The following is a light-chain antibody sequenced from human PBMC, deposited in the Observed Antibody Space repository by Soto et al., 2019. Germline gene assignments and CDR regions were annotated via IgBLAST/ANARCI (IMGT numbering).Light chain of an antibody. CDR1: HRVTNNY. V-gene: IGKV3-20*01. Sequence: ENVLTQSPGTLSLSPGERATLSCRASHRVTNNYIAWYQQKPGQAPRLLIFGASDRATGIPGRFSGGGSGTYFTITISRLEPEDFAVYYCQQYGGSPRTFGQGTKLEIK. CDR3: QQYGGSPRT. CDR2: GAS. J-gene: IGKJ2*02.